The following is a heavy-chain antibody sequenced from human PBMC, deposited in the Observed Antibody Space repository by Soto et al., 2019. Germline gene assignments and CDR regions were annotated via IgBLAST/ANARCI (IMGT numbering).Heavy chain of an antibody. D-gene: IGHD5-12*01. CDR2: IIPIFGTA. J-gene: IGHJ5*02. CDR1: GGTFSSYA. Sequence: SVKVSCKASGGTFSSYAISWVRQAPGQGLEWMGGIIPIFGTANYAQKFQGRVTITADKSTSTAYMELSSLRSEDTAVYYCARGGGGGYSGYAPWFDPWGQGTLVTVSS. CDR3: ARGGGGGYSGYAPWFDP. V-gene: IGHV1-69*06.